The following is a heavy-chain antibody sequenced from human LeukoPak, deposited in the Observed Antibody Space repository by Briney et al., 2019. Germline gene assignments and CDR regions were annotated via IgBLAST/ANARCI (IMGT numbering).Heavy chain of an antibody. Sequence: SQSLSLTCTVSGGSISSGDYYWSWIRQPPGKGLEWIGYIYYSGSTYYNPSLKSRVTISVDTSKNQFSLKLSSVTAADTAVYYCARVTAISDFDYWGQGTLVTVSS. CDR3: ARVTAISDFDY. CDR1: GGSISSGDYY. CDR2: IYYSGST. V-gene: IGHV4-30-4*01. D-gene: IGHD2-21*02. J-gene: IGHJ4*02.